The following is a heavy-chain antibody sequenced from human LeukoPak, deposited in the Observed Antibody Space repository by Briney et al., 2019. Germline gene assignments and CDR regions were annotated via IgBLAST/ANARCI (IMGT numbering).Heavy chain of an antibody. J-gene: IGHJ4*02. CDR3: ARDSGSYLQPTDY. V-gene: IGHV3-23*01. Sequence: GGSLRLSCAASGFTFNTYAMTWVRQAPGKGLEWVSSITANGESTYYTDSVKGRFTISRDNSKSTLYLQMNSLRADDTAVYHCARDSGSYLQPTDYWGQGTLVTVSS. CDR1: GFTFNTYA. D-gene: IGHD1-26*01. CDR2: ITANGEST.